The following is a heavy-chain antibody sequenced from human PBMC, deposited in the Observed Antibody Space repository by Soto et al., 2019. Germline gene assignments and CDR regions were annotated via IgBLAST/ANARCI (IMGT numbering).Heavy chain of an antibody. D-gene: IGHD3-22*01. CDR2: IIPIFGTA. V-gene: IGHV1-69*01. Sequence: QVQLVQSGAEVKKPGSSVKVSCTASGGTFSSYAISWVRQAPGQGLEWMGGIIPIFGTANYAQKFQGRVTITADESTSTAYMELSSLRSEDTAVYYCASSTFYDSSGYYYYFDYWGQGTLVTVSS. CDR3: ASSTFYDSSGYYYYFDY. CDR1: GGTFSSYA. J-gene: IGHJ4*02.